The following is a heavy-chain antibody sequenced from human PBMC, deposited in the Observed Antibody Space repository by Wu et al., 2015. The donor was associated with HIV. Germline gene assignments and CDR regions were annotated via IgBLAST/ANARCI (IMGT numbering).Heavy chain of an antibody. CDR1: GGTFSSYA. J-gene: IGHJ4*02. CDR3: AREGLAVAGTLKGYFDY. V-gene: IGHV1-69*12. D-gene: IGHD6-19*01. CDR2: IIPIFGTA. Sequence: QVQLVQSGAEVKKPGSSVKVSCKASGGTFSSYAISWVRQAPGQGLEWMGGIIPIFGTANYAQKFQGRVTITADESTSTAYMELSSLRSEDTAVYYCAREGLAVAGTLKGYFDYWGQGTLVTVSS.